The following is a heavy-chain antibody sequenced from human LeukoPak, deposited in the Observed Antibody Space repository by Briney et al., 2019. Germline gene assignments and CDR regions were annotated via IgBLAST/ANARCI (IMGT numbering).Heavy chain of an antibody. J-gene: IGHJ4*02. Sequence: GGSLRLSCTVSGFTFNTYSMNWVHQAPGKGLEWVSYISFSGDTIYYADSVKGRFTISRDNAKNSLYLQMNNLRDEDTAVYYCARVEDDFWGQGTLVTVSS. V-gene: IGHV3-48*02. CDR1: GFTFNTYS. CDR3: ARVEDDF. CDR2: ISFSGDTI.